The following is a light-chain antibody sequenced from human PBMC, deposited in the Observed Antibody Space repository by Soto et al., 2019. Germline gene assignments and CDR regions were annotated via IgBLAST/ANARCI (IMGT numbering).Light chain of an antibody. Sequence: DIQMTQSSSSLSASVGDRVTITCRASQNINSWLAWYQQKPGKAPNLLIYKASSLDSGVPSRFSGSASGTEFTLTISSLQPDDFATYYCLQYNDYSGTFGQGTKLEIK. CDR3: LQYNDYSGT. CDR2: KAS. J-gene: IGKJ2*02. CDR1: QNINSW. V-gene: IGKV1-5*03.